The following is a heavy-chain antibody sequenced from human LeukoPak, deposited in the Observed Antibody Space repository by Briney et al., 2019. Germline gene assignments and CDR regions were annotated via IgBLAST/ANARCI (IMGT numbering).Heavy chain of an antibody. J-gene: IGHJ4*02. CDR3: ARGHYDVLAASYKWTPDY. V-gene: IGHV3-21*01. CDR2: ITSGGDYI. CDR1: GFTFNTFN. Sequence: GGSLRLSCAASGFTFNTFNMNWVSQAPGKGLEWVSSITSGGDYIYYADSVKGRFTTSRDNAKNSLSLQLNSLRVEDTAVYYCARGHYDVLAASYKWTPDYWGQGTLVTVSS. D-gene: IGHD3-9*01.